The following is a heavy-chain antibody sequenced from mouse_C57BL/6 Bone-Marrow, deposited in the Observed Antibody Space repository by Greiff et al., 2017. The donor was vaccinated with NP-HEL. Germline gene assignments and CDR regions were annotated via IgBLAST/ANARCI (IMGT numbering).Heavy chain of an antibody. Sequence: EVKVVESEGGLVQPGSSMKLSCTASGFTFSDYYMAWVRQVPEKGLEWVANINYDGSSTYYLDSLKSRFIISRDNAKNILYLQMSSLKSEDTATYYCARGGTTVVRYFDVWGTGTTVTVSS. V-gene: IGHV5-16*01. CDR2: INYDGSST. CDR1: GFTFSDYY. J-gene: IGHJ1*03. D-gene: IGHD1-1*01. CDR3: ARGGTTVVRYFDV.